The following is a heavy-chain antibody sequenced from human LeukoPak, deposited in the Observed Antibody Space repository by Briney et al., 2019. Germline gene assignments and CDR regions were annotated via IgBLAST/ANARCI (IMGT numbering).Heavy chain of an antibody. V-gene: IGHV4-59*12. Sequence: SETLSLTCTVSGGSISSYCWSWIRQPPGKGLEWIGYIYYSGSTYYNPSLKSRVTISEDTSKNQFSLKLSSVTAADTAVYYCARDPGAFDIWGQGTMVTVSS. CDR2: IYYSGST. J-gene: IGHJ3*02. CDR1: GGSISSYC. CDR3: ARDPGAFDI.